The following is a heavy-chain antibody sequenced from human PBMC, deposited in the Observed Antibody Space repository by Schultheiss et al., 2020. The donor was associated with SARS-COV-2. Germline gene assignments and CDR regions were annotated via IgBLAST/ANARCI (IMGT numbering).Heavy chain of an antibody. J-gene: IGHJ4*02. CDR2: INPNSGGT. Sequence: ASVKVSCKASGYTFTSYGISWVRQAPGQGLEWMGWINPNSGGTNYAQKFQGRVTMTRDTSISTAYMELSRLRSDDTAVYYCARRPPQRLTGDEDYWGQGTLVTVSS. CDR3: ARRPPQRLTGDEDY. V-gene: IGHV1-2*02. CDR1: GYTFTSYG. D-gene: IGHD7-27*01.